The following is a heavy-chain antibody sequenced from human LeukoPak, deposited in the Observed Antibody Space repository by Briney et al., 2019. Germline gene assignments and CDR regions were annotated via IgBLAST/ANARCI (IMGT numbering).Heavy chain of an antibody. CDR3: ARRKQVDWDVYY. CDR1: GFTFSSYS. J-gene: IGHJ4*02. D-gene: IGHD3-9*01. V-gene: IGHV3-21*01. Sequence: PGGSLRLSCAASGFTFSSYSMNWVRQAPGKGLEWVSSISSSSYIYYADSVKRRYTISRDNAENSLYLQMNSLRGDDTAVYYCARRKQVDWDVYYWGQGTLVTVSS. CDR2: ISSSSYI.